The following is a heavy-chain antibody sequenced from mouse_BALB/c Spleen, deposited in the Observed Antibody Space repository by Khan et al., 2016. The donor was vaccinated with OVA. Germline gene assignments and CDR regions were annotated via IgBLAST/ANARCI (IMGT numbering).Heavy chain of an antibody. CDR2: ISDGGSYT. V-gene: IGHV5-4*02. D-gene: IGHD2-14*01. Sequence: EVELVESGGGLVKPGGSLTLSCAASGFTFSDYYMYWVRQTPEKRLEWVATISDGGSYTYYPASVKGRFTISRDTAQNHLYLQMNSLKSEDTAMYYCAREWGRYRYACFAYWGQGTLVTVSA. CDR3: AREWGRYRYACFAY. CDR1: GFTFSDYY. J-gene: IGHJ3*01.